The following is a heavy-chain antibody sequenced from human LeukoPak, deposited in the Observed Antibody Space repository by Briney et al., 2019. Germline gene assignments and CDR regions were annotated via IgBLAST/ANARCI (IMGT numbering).Heavy chain of an antibody. J-gene: IGHJ4*02. CDR3: AIRGAEWELPYFDY. V-gene: IGHV4-39*01. CDR1: GGSISSSSYY. D-gene: IGHD1-26*01. CDR2: IYYSGST. Sequence: PSATLSLTCTVSGGSISSSSYYWGWIRQPPGKGLEWIGSIYYSGSTYYNPSLKSRVTISVDTSKNQFSLKLSSVTAADTAVYYCAIRGAEWELPYFDYWGQGTPVTVSS.